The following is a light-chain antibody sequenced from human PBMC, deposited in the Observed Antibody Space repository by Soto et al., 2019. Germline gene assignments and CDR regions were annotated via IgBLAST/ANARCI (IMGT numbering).Light chain of an antibody. CDR3: QQRSSWLYT. Sequence: EIVLTQSPATLSLSPGERATLSCRASQSVSSYLAWYQQKPGQAPRLLIYDASNRATGIPARFSGSWSGTDFTLTISSLEPEDFAVYYCQQRSSWLYTVGQGTKLEIK. J-gene: IGKJ2*01. V-gene: IGKV3-11*01. CDR2: DAS. CDR1: QSVSSY.